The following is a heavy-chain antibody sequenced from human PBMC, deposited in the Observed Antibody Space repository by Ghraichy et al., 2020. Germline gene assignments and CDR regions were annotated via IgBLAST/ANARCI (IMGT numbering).Heavy chain of an antibody. J-gene: IGHJ4*02. D-gene: IGHD1-26*01. Sequence: GGSLRLSCAASGFTFSSYSMSWVRQAPGKGLEWVSTISMGGDDTPYADSVKGRFTISRDNSRNTLHLQMNSLRAEDTAIYYCAKTLNQGGVGPTRALDYWGQGTLVSVSS. CDR1: GFTFSSYS. CDR3: AKTLNQGGVGPTRALDY. V-gene: IGHV3-23*01. CDR2: ISMGGDDT.